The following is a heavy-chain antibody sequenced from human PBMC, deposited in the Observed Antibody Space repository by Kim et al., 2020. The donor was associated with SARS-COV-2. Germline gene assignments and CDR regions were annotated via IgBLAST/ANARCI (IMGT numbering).Heavy chain of an antibody. J-gene: IGHJ6*02. CDR1: GGSFSGYY. D-gene: IGHD2-2*02. Sequence: SETLSLTCAVYGGSFSGYYWSWIRQPPGKGLEWIGEINHSGSTNYNPSLKSRVTISVDTSKNQFSLKLSSVTAADTAVYYCARGAILGYCSSTSCYRGYYYGMDVWGQGTTVTVSS. CDR2: INHSGST. CDR3: ARGAILGYCSSTSCYRGYYYGMDV. V-gene: IGHV4-34*01.